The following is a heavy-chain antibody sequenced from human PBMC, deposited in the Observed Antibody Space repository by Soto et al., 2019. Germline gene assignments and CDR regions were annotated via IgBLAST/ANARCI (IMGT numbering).Heavy chain of an antibody. D-gene: IGHD4-4*01. CDR2: INHSGST. V-gene: IGHV4-34*01. Sequence: SETLSLTCAVYGGSFSGSYWSWIRQPPGKGLEWIGEINHSGSTNYNPSLKSRVTISLDTSKNQFSLKLSSVTAADTAVYYCASGSTVTTFDYCGQGTLVTVSS. CDR1: GGSFSGSY. J-gene: IGHJ4*02. CDR3: ASGSTVTTFDY.